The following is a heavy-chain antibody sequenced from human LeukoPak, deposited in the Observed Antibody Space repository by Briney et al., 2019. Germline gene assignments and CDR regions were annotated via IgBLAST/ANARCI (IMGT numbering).Heavy chain of an antibody. Sequence: PGGSLRLSCAASGFTFSNHWMHWVRQVPGKGPVWVSRSDGGGSSTSYADSVKGRFSISRDSAKNSLYLQMNSLRAEDTAVYYCARFRTWGDKAFDYWGQGTLVTVSS. V-gene: IGHV3-74*01. J-gene: IGHJ4*02. CDR3: ARFRTWGDKAFDY. D-gene: IGHD2-21*02. CDR1: GFTFSNHW. CDR2: SDGGGSST.